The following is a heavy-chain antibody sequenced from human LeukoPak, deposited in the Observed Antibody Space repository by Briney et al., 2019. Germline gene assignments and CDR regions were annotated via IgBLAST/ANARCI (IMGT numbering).Heavy chain of an antibody. CDR2: IYYTGNT. CDR1: AGSVSTSSYR. Sequence: SETLSLTCAVSAGSVSTSSYRWGWIRQPPAKGLEWIGSIYYTGNTYYNPSLESRVTISVDTSKDQFSLKLNPVTAADTAVYYCARDDSRFDIWGQGTMVTVSS. V-gene: IGHV4-39*02. J-gene: IGHJ3*02. CDR3: ARDDSRFDI. D-gene: IGHD4-11*01.